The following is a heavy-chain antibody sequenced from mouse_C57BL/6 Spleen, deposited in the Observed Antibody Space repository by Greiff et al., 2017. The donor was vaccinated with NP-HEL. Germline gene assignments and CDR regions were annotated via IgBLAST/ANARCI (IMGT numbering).Heavy chain of an antibody. CDR1: GFSLTSYG. CDR3: ARNAYYYGSRGDYYYAMDY. CDR2: IWSGGST. V-gene: IGHV2-2*01. Sequence: QVQLQQSGPGLVQPSQSLSITCTVSGFSLTSYGVHWVRQSPGKGLEWLGVIWSGGSTDYNAAFISRLSISKDNSKSQVFFKMNSLQADDTAIYYCARNAYYYGSRGDYYYAMDYWGQGTSVTVSS. D-gene: IGHD1-1*01. J-gene: IGHJ4*01.